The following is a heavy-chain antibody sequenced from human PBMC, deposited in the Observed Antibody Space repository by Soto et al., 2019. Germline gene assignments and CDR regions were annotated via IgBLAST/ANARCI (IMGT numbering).Heavy chain of an antibody. J-gene: IGHJ4*02. CDR1: GGTFSSYT. D-gene: IGHD6-13*01. V-gene: IGHV1-69*08. Sequence: QVQLVQSGAEVKKPGSSVKVSCKASGGTFSSYTISWVRQAPGQGLEWMGRIIPILGIANYAQKFQGRVTITADKSTSTAYMELSSLRSEDTAVYYCVRDSSSSWSSHGSYWGQGTLVTVSS. CDR2: IIPILGIA. CDR3: VRDSSSSWSSHGSY.